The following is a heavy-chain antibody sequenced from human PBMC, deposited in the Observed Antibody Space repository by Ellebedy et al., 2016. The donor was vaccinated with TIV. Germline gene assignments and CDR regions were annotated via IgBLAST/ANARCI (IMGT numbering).Heavy chain of an antibody. Sequence: ASVKVSCKASGGTFSTYAISWVRQAPGEGLEWMGGIIPMFGTTNYAQKFQDRVPITADKSTSTVYMGLSSLRPEDTAVYYCAREGREYNTPSQYFQHWGQGTLVTVSS. CDR1: GGTFSTYA. V-gene: IGHV1-69*06. J-gene: IGHJ1*01. CDR2: IIPMFGTT. D-gene: IGHD6-6*01. CDR3: AREGREYNTPSQYFQH.